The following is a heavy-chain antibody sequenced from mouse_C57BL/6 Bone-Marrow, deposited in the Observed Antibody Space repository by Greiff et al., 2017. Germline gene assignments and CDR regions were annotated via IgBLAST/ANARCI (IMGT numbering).Heavy chain of an antibody. CDR2: INPNNGGT. CDR1: GYTFTDYY. J-gene: IGHJ2*01. V-gene: IGHV1-26*01. Sequence: EVQLQQSGPELVKPGASVKISCKASGYTFTDYYMNWVKQSHGKSLEWIGDINPNNGGTSYNQKFKGKATLTVDKSSSTAYMELRSLTSEDSAVYYCARGGYYFDYGGQGTTLTVSA. CDR3: ARGGYYFDY.